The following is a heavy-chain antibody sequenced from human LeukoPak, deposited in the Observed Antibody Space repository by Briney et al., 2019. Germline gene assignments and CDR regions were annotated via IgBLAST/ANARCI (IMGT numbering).Heavy chain of an antibody. Sequence: ASVKVSCKAFGYTFTTYFIHWVRQAPGQGREWMGMIKPLGGDTTYAQKFQGRVTMTRDTSTSTVHMELRSLRSEDTAVYFCARGPNYSYGLLDYWGQGTQVTVTS. J-gene: IGHJ4*02. CDR3: ARGPNYSYGLLDY. V-gene: IGHV1-46*03. CDR1: GYTFTTYF. CDR2: IKPLGGDT. D-gene: IGHD5-18*01.